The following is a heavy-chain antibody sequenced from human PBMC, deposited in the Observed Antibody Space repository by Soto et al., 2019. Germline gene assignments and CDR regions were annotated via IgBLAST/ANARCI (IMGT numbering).Heavy chain of an antibody. V-gene: IGHV4-39*01. Sequence: QLQLQESGPGLLRPSETLSLTCNVPGGAISSSSYFWGWVRQPPGKTLERIGHILYSGTTHYNESLKSRVTISVDTSKNQFSLRLNSVTPADTAVYYCARGGGYYGVLFDYWGQGTLVPVSS. CDR3: ARGGGYYGVLFDY. D-gene: IGHD4-17*01. CDR2: ILYSGTT. CDR1: GGAISSSSYF. J-gene: IGHJ4*02.